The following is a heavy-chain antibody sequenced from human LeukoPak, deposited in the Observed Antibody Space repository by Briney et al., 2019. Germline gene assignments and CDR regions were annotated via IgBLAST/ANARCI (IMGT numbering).Heavy chain of an antibody. J-gene: IGHJ4*02. CDR3: ARDPSPIGGRPADY. Sequence: GGSLRLSCAASGFTFSSYAMHWVRQAPGKGLEWVALISYDGSNKYYADSVKGRFTISRDNSKNTLYLQMNSLRAEDTAVYYCARDPSPIGGRPADYWGQGTLVTVSS. CDR2: ISYDGSNK. V-gene: IGHV3-30-3*01. CDR1: GFTFSSYA. D-gene: IGHD6-6*01.